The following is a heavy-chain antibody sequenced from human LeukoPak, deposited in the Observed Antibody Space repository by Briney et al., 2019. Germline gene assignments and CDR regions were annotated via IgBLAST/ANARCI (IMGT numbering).Heavy chain of an antibody. V-gene: IGHV4-59*01. J-gene: IGHJ4*02. CDR2: IYYSGST. CDR1: GGSISSYY. CDR3: ARDIGYYDSSGYYDY. Sequence: SETLSLTCTVSGGSISSYYWSWIRQPPGKGLEWIGYIYYSGSTNYNPSLKSRVTISVDTSKNQFSLKLSSVTAADTAVYYCARDIGYYDSSGYYDYWGQGTLLTVSS. D-gene: IGHD3-22*01.